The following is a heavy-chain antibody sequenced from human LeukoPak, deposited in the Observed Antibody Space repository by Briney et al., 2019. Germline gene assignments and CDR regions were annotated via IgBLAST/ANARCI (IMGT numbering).Heavy chain of an antibody. CDR1: GGSISSYY. D-gene: IGHD6-19*01. CDR3: ARPHGSGWYEHYDI. CDR2: IYTSGST. Sequence: SETLSLTCTVSGGSISSYYWSWIRQPAGKGLEWIGRIYTSGSTNYNPSLKSRVTMSVDTSKNQFSLKLSSVTAADTAVYYCARPHGSGWYEHYDIWGQGTMVTVSS. J-gene: IGHJ3*02. V-gene: IGHV4-4*07.